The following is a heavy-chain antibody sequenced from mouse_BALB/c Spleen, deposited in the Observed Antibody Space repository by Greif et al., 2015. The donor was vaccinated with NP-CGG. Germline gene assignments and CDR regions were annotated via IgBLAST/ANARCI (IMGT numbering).Heavy chain of an antibody. J-gene: IGHJ4*01. CDR3: ARFRDYYYAMDY. CDR1: GDSITSGY. D-gene: IGHD3-1*01. Sequence: EVKLMESGPSLVKPSQTLSLTCSVTGDSITSGYWNWIRKFPGNKLEYMGYISYSGSTYYNPSLKSRISITRDTSKNQYYLQLNAVTTEDTATYYCARFRDYYYAMDYWGQGTSVTVSS. CDR2: ISYSGST. V-gene: IGHV3-8*02.